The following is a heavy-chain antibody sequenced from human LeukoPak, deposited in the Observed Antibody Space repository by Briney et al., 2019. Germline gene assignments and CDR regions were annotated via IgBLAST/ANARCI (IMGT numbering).Heavy chain of an antibody. CDR1: GYTFTSYG. CDR2: ISGYNGDT. D-gene: IGHD1-26*01. V-gene: IGHV1-18*01. CDR3: ARGWELHI. J-gene: IGHJ3*02. Sequence: ASVKVSCKASGYTFTSYGITWVRQAPGQGLEWMEWISGYNGDTNYAQKFQGRVTMTTDTSTSTAYMELRSLRSDDTAVYYCARGWELHIWGQGTMVTVSS.